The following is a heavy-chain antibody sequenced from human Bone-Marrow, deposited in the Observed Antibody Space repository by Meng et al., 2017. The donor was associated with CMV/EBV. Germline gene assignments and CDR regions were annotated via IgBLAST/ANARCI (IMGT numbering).Heavy chain of an antibody. CDR3: ARDRGPYQLLIHFGY. J-gene: IGHJ4*02. CDR2: ISAYNGNT. Sequence: QVQVGQAEAGVKKPGASVKVSCKASGYTFTSYGISWVRQAPGQGLEWMGWISAYNGNTNYAQKLQGRVTMTTDTSTSTAYMELRSLRSDDTAVYYCARDRGPYQLLIHFGYWGQGTLVTVSS. V-gene: IGHV1-18*01. D-gene: IGHD2-2*01. CDR1: GYTFTSYG.